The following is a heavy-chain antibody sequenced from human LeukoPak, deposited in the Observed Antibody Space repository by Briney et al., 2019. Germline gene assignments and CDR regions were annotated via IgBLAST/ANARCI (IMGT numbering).Heavy chain of an antibody. CDR2: IKKDGSEK. CDR1: GFTFSSYW. Sequence: PGGSLRLSCAASGFTFSSYWMNWVRQAPGNALEWVAYIKKDGSEKYYVDSVKGRFTISRDNAKNSLYLQMNSLRGEDTAVYYCARHSSGQPFDYWGQGTLVTVSS. CDR3: ARHSSGQPFDY. J-gene: IGHJ4*02. D-gene: IGHD6-19*01. V-gene: IGHV3-7*03.